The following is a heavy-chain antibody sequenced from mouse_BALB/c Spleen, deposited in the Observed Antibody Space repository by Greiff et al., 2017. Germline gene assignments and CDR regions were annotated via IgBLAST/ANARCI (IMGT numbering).Heavy chain of an antibody. Sequence: VKLMESGPGLVAPSQSLSITCTVSGFSLTGYGVNWVRQPPGKGLEWLGMIWGDGSTDYNSALKSRLSISKDNSKSQVFLKMNSLQTDDTARYYCARDGDSSGYWFAYWGEGTLVTVSA. CDR1: GFSLTGYG. CDR2: IWGDGST. V-gene: IGHV2-6-7*01. J-gene: IGHJ3*01. D-gene: IGHD3-2*01. CDR3: ARDGDSSGYWFAY.